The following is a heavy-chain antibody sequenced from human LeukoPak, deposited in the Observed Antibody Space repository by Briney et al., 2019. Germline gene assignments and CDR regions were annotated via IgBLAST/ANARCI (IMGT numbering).Heavy chain of an antibody. CDR2: ICRDGSNK. Sequence: GGSLRLSCAASGFTISSYGMHWVRQAPGKGLEWVAVICRDGSNKVYADSVKGRFTISRDNPKNTLYLQMNILTAEDTAVYYCARGGDEYSSSPQDYWGLGTLVNVSS. J-gene: IGHJ4*02. V-gene: IGHV3-33*01. CDR1: GFTISSYG. D-gene: IGHD6-6*01. CDR3: ARGGDEYSSSPQDY.